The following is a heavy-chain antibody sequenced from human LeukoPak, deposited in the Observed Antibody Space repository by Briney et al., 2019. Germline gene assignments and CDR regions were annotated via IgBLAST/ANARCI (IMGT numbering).Heavy chain of an antibody. CDR3: ARDSFGEFLENRFDP. V-gene: IGHV4-39*07. Sequence: SSETLSLTCTVSGGSISTSSYYWGWVRQPPGKGLEWIGNIFYSGSTYYSPSLKSRVTISVDTSKNQFSLKLSSVTAAETAVYYCARDSFGEFLENRFDPWGQGTLVTVSS. J-gene: IGHJ5*02. D-gene: IGHD3-10*01. CDR1: GGSISTSSYY. CDR2: IFYSGST.